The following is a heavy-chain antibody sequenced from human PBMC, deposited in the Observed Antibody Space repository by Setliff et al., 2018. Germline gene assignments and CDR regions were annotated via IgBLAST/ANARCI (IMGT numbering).Heavy chain of an antibody. CDR2: IIPIFGTA. CDR3: ARDSRGLVPSAIEGSYYYYGMDV. J-gene: IGHJ6*02. V-gene: IGHV1-69*13. D-gene: IGHD2-2*02. Sequence: SVKVSCKASGGTFSSYAISWVRQAPGQGLEWMGGIIPIFGTANYAQKFQGRVTITADESTSTAYMELSSMRSEDTAVYYCARDSRGLVPSAIEGSYYYYGMDVWGQGTTVTVSS. CDR1: GGTFSSYA.